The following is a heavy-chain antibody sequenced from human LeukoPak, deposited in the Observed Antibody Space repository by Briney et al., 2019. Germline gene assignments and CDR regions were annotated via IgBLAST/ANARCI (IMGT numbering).Heavy chain of an antibody. CDR3: ARDNPRDFWSNFDY. CDR2: IIPILGIA. J-gene: IGHJ4*02. CDR1: GGTFSSYT. V-gene: IGHV1-69*04. Sequence: SVKVSCKTSGGTFSSYTISWVRQAPGQGLEWMGRIIPILGIANYAQKFQGRVTITADKSTSTAYMELSSLRSEDTAVYYCARDNPRDFWSNFDYWGQGTLVTVSS. D-gene: IGHD3-3*01.